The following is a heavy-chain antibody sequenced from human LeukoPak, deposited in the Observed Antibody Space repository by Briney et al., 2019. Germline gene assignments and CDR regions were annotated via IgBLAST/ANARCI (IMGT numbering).Heavy chain of an antibody. Sequence: SETLSLTCTVSGGSISSSSYYWSWIRQPPGKGLEWIGEINHSGSTNYNPSLKSRVTISVDTSKKKFSLKVSSVTAADTAVYYCARQRRYGSDYWGQGTLVTVSS. D-gene: IGHD3-10*01. V-gene: IGHV4-39*01. CDR2: INHSGST. CDR1: GGSISSSSYY. CDR3: ARQRRYGSDY. J-gene: IGHJ4*02.